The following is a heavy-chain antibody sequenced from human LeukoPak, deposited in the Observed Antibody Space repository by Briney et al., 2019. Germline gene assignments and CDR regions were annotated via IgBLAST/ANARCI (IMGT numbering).Heavy chain of an antibody. D-gene: IGHD6-19*01. Sequence: GASVKVSFKASGYTFTIYGISWVRQAPGQGLEWRGWISAYNGNTNYTQKLQGRVTMTTDTSTSTAYMELRSLRSDDTAVYYCARDRSSGWYREFDYWGQGTLVTVSS. CDR2: ISAYNGNT. CDR1: GYTFTIYG. CDR3: ARDRSSGWYREFDY. J-gene: IGHJ4*02. V-gene: IGHV1-18*04.